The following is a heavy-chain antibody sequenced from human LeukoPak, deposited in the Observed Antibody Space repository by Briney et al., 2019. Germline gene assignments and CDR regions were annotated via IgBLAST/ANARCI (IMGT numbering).Heavy chain of an antibody. J-gene: IGHJ4*02. V-gene: IGHV5-51*01. CDR1: GYSFSNYW. D-gene: IGHD1-14*01. CDR2: IYPGDSDT. CDR3: ARQGPASSNYFDS. Sequence: GESLKISCKGSGYSFSNYWIGWVRQMPGKGLEWMGIIYPGDSDTRYSPSFQGQVTISADKSISTAYLQWSSLKASDTAMYYCARQGPASSNYFDSWGQGTLVTASS.